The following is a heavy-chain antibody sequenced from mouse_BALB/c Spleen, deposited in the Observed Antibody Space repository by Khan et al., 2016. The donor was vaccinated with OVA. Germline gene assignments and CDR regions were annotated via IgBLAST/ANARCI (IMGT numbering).Heavy chain of an antibody. CDR2: ISSGSSTI. CDR1: GFTFSSFG. D-gene: IGHD1-2*01. CDR3: ASHCYVKNVFDY. J-gene: IGHJ2*01. V-gene: IGHV5-17*02. Sequence: EVELVESGGGLVQPGGSRKLSCAASGFTFSSFGMHWVSQAPEKGLEWVAYISSGSSTIYYADTVKGRFTIYRDTPKNTLFLQMTSLKSEDTAMYYCASHCYVKNVFDYWGQGTTLTVSS.